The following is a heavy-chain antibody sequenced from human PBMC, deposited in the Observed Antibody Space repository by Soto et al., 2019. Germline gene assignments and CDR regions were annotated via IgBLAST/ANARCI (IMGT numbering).Heavy chain of an antibody. CDR1: GFTVSSNS. J-gene: IGHJ5*02. D-gene: IGHD3-10*01. Sequence: GGSLSLSCAASGFTVSSNSMAWVRQAPGKRLQWVSGISNDGSTTFYIDSVRGRFTISRDTSTNTLYLQMDSLRVEDTAVYFCAKWSGFGDAWGQGTLVTVSS. CDR2: ISNDGSTT. V-gene: IGHV3-23*01. CDR3: AKWSGFGDA.